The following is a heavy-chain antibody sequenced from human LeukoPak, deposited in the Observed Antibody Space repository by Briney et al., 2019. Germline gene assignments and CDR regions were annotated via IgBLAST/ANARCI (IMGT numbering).Heavy chain of an antibody. CDR3: ARGAGGSYGMDV. Sequence: SETLSLTCTVSGGSISSHYWSWIRQPPGKGLEWIGYIYYSGSTNYNPTLKSRVTISVDTSKNQFSLKLSSVTAADTAVYYCARGAGGSYGMDVWGQGTTVTVSS. D-gene: IGHD2-8*02. CDR2: IYYSGST. J-gene: IGHJ6*02. V-gene: IGHV4-59*11. CDR1: GGSISSHY.